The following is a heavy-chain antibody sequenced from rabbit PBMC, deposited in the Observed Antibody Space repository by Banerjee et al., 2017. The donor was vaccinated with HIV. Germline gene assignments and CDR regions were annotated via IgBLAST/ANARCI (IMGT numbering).Heavy chain of an antibody. J-gene: IGHJ4*01. V-gene: IGHV1S45*01. Sequence: QEQLEESGGDLVKPEGSLTLTCTASGFSFSNKYVMCWVRQAPGKGLEWIGCINTSSGNTVYASWAKGRFTISKTSSTTVTLQLTSLTAADTATYFCATYNYDDYGEIVAFKLWGPGTLVTVS. D-gene: IGHD2-1*01. CDR1: GFSFSNKYV. CDR3: ATYNYDDYGEIVAFKL. CDR2: INTSSGNT.